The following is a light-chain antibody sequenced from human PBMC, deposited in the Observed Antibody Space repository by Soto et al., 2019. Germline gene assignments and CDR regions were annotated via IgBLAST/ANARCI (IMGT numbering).Light chain of an antibody. J-gene: IGKJ4*02. CDR2: DAS. CDR3: QQRSNWPLT. V-gene: IGKV3-11*01. CDR1: RSVSTY. Sequence: EIVLTQSPATLSLSPGERATLSCRASRSVSTYLAWYQQKPGQAPRLLIHDASNRATGIPARFSGSGSGTDFTLTISSLEPEDFAVYDCQQRSNWPLTFGGGTKVEIK.